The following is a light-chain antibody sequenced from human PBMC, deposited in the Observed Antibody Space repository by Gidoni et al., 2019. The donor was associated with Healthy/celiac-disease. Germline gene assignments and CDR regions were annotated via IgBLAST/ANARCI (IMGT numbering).Light chain of an antibody. V-gene: IGKV4-1*01. CDR1: QSVLYSSNNKNY. CDR3: QQYYSTPPT. CDR2: WAS. J-gene: IGKJ4*01. Sequence: DIVMPQSPDSLAVSLGERATINCKSSQSVLYSSNNKNYLAWYQQKPGQPPKLLIYWASTRESGVPDRFSSSGSGTDFTLTISSLQAEDVAVYYCQQYYSTPPTFXGXTKVEIK.